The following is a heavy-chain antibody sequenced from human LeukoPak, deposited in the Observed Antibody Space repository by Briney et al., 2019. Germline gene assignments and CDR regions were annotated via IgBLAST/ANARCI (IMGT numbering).Heavy chain of an antibody. CDR1: GGSISSSSYY. CDR3: ARQRIAARLIDY. D-gene: IGHD6-6*01. V-gene: IGHV4-39*01. J-gene: IGHJ4*02. Sequence: SETLSLTCTVSGGSISSSSYYWGWIRQPPGKGLEWIGSIYYSGSTYYNPSLKSRVTISVDTSKNQFSRKLSSVTAADTAVYYCARQRIAARLIDYWGQGTLVTVSS. CDR2: IYYSGST.